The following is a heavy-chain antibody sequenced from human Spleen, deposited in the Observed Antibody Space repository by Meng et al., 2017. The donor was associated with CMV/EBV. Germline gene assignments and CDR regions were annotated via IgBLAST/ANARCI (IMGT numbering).Heavy chain of an antibody. CDR1: GASITSSMW. CDR2: IDHSGKS. V-gene: IGHV4-4*02. D-gene: IGHD3-16*01. Sequence: SETLSLTCAVSGASITSSMWWTWVRQPPGKGLEWVGEIDHSGKSNSNPSLKSRLTLSLDTSNNHLSLRMTSMTAEDTAIYYCARVREHTSLGNYWFDPWGQGTRVTVSS. CDR3: ARVREHTSLGNYWFDP. J-gene: IGHJ5*02.